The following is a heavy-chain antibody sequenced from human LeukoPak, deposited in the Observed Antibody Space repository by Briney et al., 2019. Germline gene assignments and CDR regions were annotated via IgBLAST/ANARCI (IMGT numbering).Heavy chain of an antibody. J-gene: IGHJ4*02. CDR2: IHYSGST. V-gene: IGHV4-59*01. CDR3: ARLGSGSYYDSRGQFDY. Sequence: PSETLSLTCTVSGGSISSYYWSWIRQPPGKGLEWIGYIHYSGSTSYNPSLKSRVTISVDTSKSQFSLKLSSATAADTAVYYCARLGSGSYYDSRGQFDYWGQGTLVTVSS. CDR1: GGSISSYY. D-gene: IGHD1-26*01.